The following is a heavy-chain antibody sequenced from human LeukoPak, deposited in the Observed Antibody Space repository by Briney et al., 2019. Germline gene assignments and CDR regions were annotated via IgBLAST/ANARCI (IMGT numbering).Heavy chain of an antibody. CDR2: INHSGST. J-gene: IGHJ6*03. V-gene: IGHV4-34*01. CDR1: GGSFSGYY. CDR3: ARAAPVIYGGDNYYYYMDV. Sequence: PSETLSLTCAVYGGSFSGYYWSWIRQPPGKGLEWIGEINHSGSTNYNPSLKSRVTISVDTSKNQFSLKLSSVTAADTAVYYCARAAPVIYGGDNYYYYMDVWGKGTTVTVSS. D-gene: IGHD4-23*01.